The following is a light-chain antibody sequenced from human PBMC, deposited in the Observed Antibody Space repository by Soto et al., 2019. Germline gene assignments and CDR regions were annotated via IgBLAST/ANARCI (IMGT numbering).Light chain of an antibody. V-gene: IGKV3-15*01. CDR1: ESVSNN. CDR2: AAS. CDR3: QQYNNWPSMT. J-gene: IGKJ5*01. Sequence: DIVMTQSPATLSVSPGERATLSCRASESVSNNLAWYQQKPGQAPRLLFYAASTSATGVPARFSGSGSGTDFTLSISTLQSEDFAVYYCQQYNNWPSMTFGQGTRLEIK.